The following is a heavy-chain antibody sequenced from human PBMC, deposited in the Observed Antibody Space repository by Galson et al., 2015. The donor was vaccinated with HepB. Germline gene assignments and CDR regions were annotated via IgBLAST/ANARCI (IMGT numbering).Heavy chain of an antibody. CDR2: INHSGET. CDR3: ARRGYGSFLDRVNWFDP. V-gene: IGHV4-34*01. Sequence: ETLSLTCAVYGGSFSGYYWSWIRQPPGKGLEWIGEINHSGETNYESSLKSRVTISVDTSKNHFSLNLRTATAADTAVYYCARRGYGSFLDRVNWFDPWGQGTLVTVSS. J-gene: IGHJ5*02. CDR1: GGSFSGYY. D-gene: IGHD3-10*01.